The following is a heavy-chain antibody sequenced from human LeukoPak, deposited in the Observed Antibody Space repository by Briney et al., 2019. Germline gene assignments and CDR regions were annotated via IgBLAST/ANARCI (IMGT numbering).Heavy chain of an antibody. CDR3: ARVGPIVVVTAMAYYFDY. CDR1: GGSFSGYY. CDR2: INHSGST. Sequence: PSETLSLTCAVYGGSFSGYYWSWIRQPPGKGLEWIGEINHSGSTNYNPSLKSRVTISVDTSKNQFSLKLSSVTAADTAVYYCARVGPIVVVTAMAYYFDYWGQGTLVTVSS. D-gene: IGHD2-21*02. J-gene: IGHJ4*02. V-gene: IGHV4-34*01.